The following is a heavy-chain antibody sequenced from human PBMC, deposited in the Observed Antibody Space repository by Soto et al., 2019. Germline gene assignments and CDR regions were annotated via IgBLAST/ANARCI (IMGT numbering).Heavy chain of an antibody. CDR3: ARPGIVDFWSGYSYYYGMDA. J-gene: IGHJ6*02. D-gene: IGHD3-3*01. CDR2: IYYSGST. V-gene: IGHV4-39*01. Sequence: SETLSLTCTVPGGSTSSSSDYWGWIRQPPGKGLEWIGSIYYSGSTYYNPSLKSRVTISVEASKNQFSLQLSPVTAADTAVYYGARPGIVDFWSGYSYYYGMDAWGQRTTV. CDR1: GGSTSSSSDY.